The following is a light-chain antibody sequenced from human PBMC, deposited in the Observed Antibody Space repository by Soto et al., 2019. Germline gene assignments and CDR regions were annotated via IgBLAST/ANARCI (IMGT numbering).Light chain of an antibody. CDR1: SSNIGAGYD. CDR2: GNS. Sequence: QPVLTQPPSVSGAPGQRVTISCTGSSSNIGAGYDVHWYQQLPGTAPKLLIYGNSNRPSGVPDRFSGSKSGTSASLAITGLQAEDEADYYCQSYDGSLSGHVVFGGGTKLTVL. CDR3: QSYDGSLSGHVV. J-gene: IGLJ2*01. V-gene: IGLV1-40*01.